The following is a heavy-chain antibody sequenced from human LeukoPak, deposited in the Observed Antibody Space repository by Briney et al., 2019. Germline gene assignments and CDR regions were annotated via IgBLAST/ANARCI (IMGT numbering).Heavy chain of an antibody. CDR2: IYYSGST. CDR3: ARALDFWSGYPYYFDY. J-gene: IGHJ4*02. V-gene: IGHV4-59*01. D-gene: IGHD3-3*01. CDR1: GGSISSYY. Sequence: SETLSLTCTVSGGSISSYYWSWIRQPSGKGLEWIGYIYYSGSTNYNPSLKSRVTISVDTSKNQFSLKLSSVTAADTAVYYCARALDFWSGYPYYFDYWGQGTLVTVSS.